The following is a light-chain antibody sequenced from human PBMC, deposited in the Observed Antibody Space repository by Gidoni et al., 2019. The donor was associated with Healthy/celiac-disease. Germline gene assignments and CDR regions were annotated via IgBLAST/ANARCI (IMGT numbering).Light chain of an antibody. Sequence: ALRMAQSPSPLSASTGDRVTITCRASQGISSYLAWYQQKPGKAPKLLIYAASTLKSGVPSRFSGSGSGTDFTLTISCLQSEDFATYYCQQYYSYFWTFGQGTKVEIK. V-gene: IGKV1-8*01. CDR3: QQYYSYFWT. CDR2: AAS. J-gene: IGKJ1*01. CDR1: QGISSY.